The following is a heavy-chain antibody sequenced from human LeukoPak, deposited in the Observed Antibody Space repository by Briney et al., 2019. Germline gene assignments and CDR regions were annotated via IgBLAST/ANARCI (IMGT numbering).Heavy chain of an antibody. CDR2: ISAYNGNT. D-gene: IGHD1/OR15-1a*01. CDR1: GYTFTSYG. J-gene: IGHJ4*02. V-gene: IGHV1-18*01. Sequence: ASVKVSCKASGYTFTSYGISWVRQAPGQGLEWMGWISAYNGNTNYAPKLQGRVTMTTNTSTSTAYMELRSLRSDDTAVYYCAGSRRTHLTADYWGQGTLVTVSS. CDR3: AGSRRTHLTADY.